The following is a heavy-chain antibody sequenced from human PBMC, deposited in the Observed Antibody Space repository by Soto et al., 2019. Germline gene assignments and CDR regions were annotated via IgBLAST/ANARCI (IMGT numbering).Heavy chain of an antibody. J-gene: IGHJ5*02. CDR1: GYTFTSYY. CDR3: TRDGYYYDSSGYLYNWFDP. V-gene: IGHV1-46*01. D-gene: IGHD3-22*01. Sequence: ASVKVSCKASGYTFTSYYMHWVRQAPGQGLEWMGVINPSGGSTSYAQKFQGRVTMTRDTSTRTVYMELSSLRSEDTAVYYCTRDGYYYDSSGYLYNWFDPWGQGTLVTVSS. CDR2: INPSGGST.